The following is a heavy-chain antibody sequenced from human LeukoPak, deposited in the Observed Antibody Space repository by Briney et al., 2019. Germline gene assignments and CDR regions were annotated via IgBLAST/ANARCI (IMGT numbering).Heavy chain of an antibody. CDR3: ARTIFWCGYPYFDY. D-gene: IGHD3-3*01. CDR1: GGSISSYY. V-gene: IGHV4-59*01. CDR2: IYYSGST. Sequence: SETLSPTCTVSGGSISSYYWSWIRQPPGKGLEWIGYIYYSGSTNYNPSLKSRVTISVDTSKNQFSLKLSSVTAADTAVYYCARTIFWCGYPYFDYWGQGTLVTVSS. J-gene: IGHJ4*02.